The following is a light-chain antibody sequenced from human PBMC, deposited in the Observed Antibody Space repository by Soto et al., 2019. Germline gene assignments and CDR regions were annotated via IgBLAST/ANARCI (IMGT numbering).Light chain of an antibody. CDR2: AAS. Sequence: DIQMTQSPSSLSASVGDRVTITCRASPSISSYLNWYQQKPGKAPKLLTYAASSLQSGVPSRFSGSGSGTDFTLAISSLQPDDFATYYCQQSYSTPYTFGQGTKVEIK. CDR1: PSISSY. J-gene: IGKJ2*01. CDR3: QQSYSTPYT. V-gene: IGKV1-39*01.